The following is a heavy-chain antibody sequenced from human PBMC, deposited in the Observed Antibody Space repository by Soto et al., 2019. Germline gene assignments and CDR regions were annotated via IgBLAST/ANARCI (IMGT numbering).Heavy chain of an antibody. J-gene: IGHJ6*03. V-gene: IGHV4-39*01. Sequence: SETLSLTCTVSGGSISSSSYYWGWIRQPPGKGLEWIGSIYYSGSTYYNPSLKSRVTISVDTSKNQFSLKLSSVTAADTAVYYCARRGYGSGSYYPNYYYYMDVWGKGTTVTVSS. CDR2: IYYSGST. CDR3: ARRGYGSGSYYPNYYYYMDV. CDR1: GGSISSSSYY. D-gene: IGHD3-10*01.